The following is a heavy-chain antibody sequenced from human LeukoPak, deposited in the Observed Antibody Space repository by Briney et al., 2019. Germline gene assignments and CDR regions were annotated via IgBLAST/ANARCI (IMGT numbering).Heavy chain of an antibody. V-gene: IGHV4-34*01. Sequence: SETLSLTCAVYGGSFSGYYWSWIRQPPGKGLEWIGEINHSGSTNYNPSLKSRVTISVDTSKNQFSLKLGSVTAADTAVYYCAGGGPYYDFWSGHEFDYWGQGTLVTVSS. CDR3: AGGGPYYDFWSGHEFDY. D-gene: IGHD3-3*01. J-gene: IGHJ4*02. CDR1: GGSFSGYY. CDR2: INHSGST.